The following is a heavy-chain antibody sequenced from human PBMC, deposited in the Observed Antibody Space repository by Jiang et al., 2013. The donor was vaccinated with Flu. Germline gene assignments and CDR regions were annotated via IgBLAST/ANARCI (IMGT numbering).Heavy chain of an antibody. Sequence: AISWVRQAPGQGLEWMGGFIPFFGTANYAQKFQGRLKITADESTSTAYMELSSLTSEDTAVYYCARDSSSEAYPLLLYYFDLWGRGTLVTVSS. D-gene: IGHD1-26*01. J-gene: IGHJ2*01. CDR3: ARDSSSEAYPLLLYYFDL. CDR1: A. V-gene: IGHV1-69*01. CDR2: FIPFFGTA.